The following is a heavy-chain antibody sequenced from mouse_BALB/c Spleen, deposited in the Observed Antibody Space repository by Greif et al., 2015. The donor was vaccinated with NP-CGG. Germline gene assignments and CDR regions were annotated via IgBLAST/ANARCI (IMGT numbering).Heavy chain of an antibody. Sequence: EVMLVESGAELVRSGASVKLSCTASGFNIKDYYMHWVKQRPEQGLEWIGWIDPENGDTEYAPKFQGNATMTADTSSNTAYLQLSSLTSEDTAVYYCNGNWFAYWGQGTLVTVSA. CDR3: NGNWFAY. V-gene: IGHV14-4*02. CDR2: IDPENGDT. CDR1: GFNIKDYY. J-gene: IGHJ3*01.